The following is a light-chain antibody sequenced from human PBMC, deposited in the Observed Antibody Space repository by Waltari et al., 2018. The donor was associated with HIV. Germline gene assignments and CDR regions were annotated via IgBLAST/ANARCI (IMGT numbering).Light chain of an antibody. CDR1: GSNIGTYS. J-gene: IGLJ2*01. CDR3: AVWDDSLGGAV. CDR2: MND. Sequence: SVVTQPPSASGTPGQRVTISCSGSGSNIGTYSVNWYQHFPGTAPKHLIYMNDQRPSGVPGRFSGSQAGTSASLASSGLQYDDEADYYCAVWDDSLGGAVFGGGTKLTVL. V-gene: IGLV1-47*01.